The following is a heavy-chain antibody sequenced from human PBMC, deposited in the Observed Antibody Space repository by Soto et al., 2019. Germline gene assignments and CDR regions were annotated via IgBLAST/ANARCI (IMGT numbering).Heavy chain of an antibody. V-gene: IGHV1-69*01. J-gene: IGHJ6*02. CDR1: GGTPSNSA. D-gene: IGHD2-15*01. CDR3: ARGRIVVVGRRASYVMAF. CDR2: IIPVFGLV. Sequence: LLLQAGAEVKKPWSSVKVSCTSSGGTPSNSAISWVRQAPGQGLEWMGGIIPVFGLVKYEQNFQGRGTITADESTNTADKDLSSLRPEDTTAWYCARGRIVVVGRRASYVMAFWGQGTPVTVSS.